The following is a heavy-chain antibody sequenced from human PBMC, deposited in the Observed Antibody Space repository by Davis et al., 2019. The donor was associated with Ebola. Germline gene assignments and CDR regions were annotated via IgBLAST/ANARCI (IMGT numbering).Heavy chain of an antibody. D-gene: IGHD3-9*01. J-gene: IGHJ4*02. CDR1: ESGFSFYG. Sequence: GGSLRLSCAASESGFSFYGMQWVRQAPGKGLEWVAFIRSDGSDSYYSDSVKGRFTISRDNSKSTLYLQMHSLRVEDTAVYYCAKGGYFDSLEIESWGQGTLVTVSS. V-gene: IGHV3-30*02. CDR3: AKGGYFDSLEIES. CDR2: IRSDGSDS.